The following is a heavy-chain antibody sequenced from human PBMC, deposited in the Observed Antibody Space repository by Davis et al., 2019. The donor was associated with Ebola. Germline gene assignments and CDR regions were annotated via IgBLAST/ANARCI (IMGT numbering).Heavy chain of an antibody. CDR1: GYTFTNYG. Sequence: AASVTVSCKTSGYTFTNYGISWVRQAPGPGLEWVGWISGDSDSTNYAQKFQGRVTLTTDTPTSTANMELKSLTSDDTAVYYCARGPPGIAISLGSYWGQGTLVTVSS. CDR2: ISGDSDST. D-gene: IGHD6-13*01. J-gene: IGHJ4*02. V-gene: IGHV1-18*01. CDR3: ARGPPGIAISLGSY.